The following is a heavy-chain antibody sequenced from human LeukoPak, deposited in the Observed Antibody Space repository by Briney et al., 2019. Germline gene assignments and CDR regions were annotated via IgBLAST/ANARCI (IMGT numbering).Heavy chain of an antibody. CDR3: ARRAGAYSHPYDY. J-gene: IGHJ4*02. D-gene: IGHD4/OR15-4a*01. V-gene: IGHV3-53*01. CDR1: GVTVSSNS. CDR2: IYSDNT. Sequence: PGGSLRLSCTVSGVTVSSNSMSWGRQAPGKGLEWVSFIYSDNTHYSDSVKGRFTISRDNSKNTLYLQMNSLRAEDTAVYYCARRAGAYSHPYDYWGQGTLVTVSS.